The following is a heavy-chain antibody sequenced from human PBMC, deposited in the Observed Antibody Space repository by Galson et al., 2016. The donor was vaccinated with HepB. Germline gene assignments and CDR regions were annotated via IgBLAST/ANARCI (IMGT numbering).Heavy chain of an antibody. V-gene: IGHV3-53*01. Sequence: SLRLSCAASGFTVSSKYMSWVRQAPGKGLEWVSVIHTGGSTYYADSVKGRFTISRDNSKNTLYLQMNSLRAEDTAVYYCALGTGIGWYGADWVQGTLVTVSS. CDR1: GFTVSSKY. CDR3: ALGTGIGWYGAD. D-gene: IGHD6-19*01. CDR2: IHTGGST. J-gene: IGHJ4*02.